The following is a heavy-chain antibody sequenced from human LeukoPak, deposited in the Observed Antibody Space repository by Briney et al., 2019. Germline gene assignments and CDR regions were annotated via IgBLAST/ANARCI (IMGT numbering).Heavy chain of an antibody. Sequence: QSGGSLRLSCAASGFTFSSYGMHWVRQAPGKGLEWVAFIRYDGSNKYYADSVKGRFTISRDNSKNTLYLQMNSLRAEDTAVYYCAKDLCSSTSCYNHYWSQGTLVTVSS. CDR1: GFTFSSYG. J-gene: IGHJ4*02. CDR2: IRYDGSNK. CDR3: AKDLCSSTSCYNHY. D-gene: IGHD2-2*02. V-gene: IGHV3-30*02.